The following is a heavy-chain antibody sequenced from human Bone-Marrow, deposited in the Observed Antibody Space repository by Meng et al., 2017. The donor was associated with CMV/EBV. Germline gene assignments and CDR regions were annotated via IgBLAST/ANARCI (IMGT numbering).Heavy chain of an antibody. CDR1: GFSFSDYY. V-gene: IGHV3-11*04. D-gene: IGHD1-14*01. Sequence: GGSLRLSCAASGFSFSDYYMSWIRQAPGKGLEWVSYISSSGSAIYYTDSVKGRFTISRDNAKNSLYLQMNSLRAEDTAVYYCAREPASRNFDYWGQGHLVTVDS. CDR2: ISSSGSAI. CDR3: AREPASRNFDY. J-gene: IGHJ4*02.